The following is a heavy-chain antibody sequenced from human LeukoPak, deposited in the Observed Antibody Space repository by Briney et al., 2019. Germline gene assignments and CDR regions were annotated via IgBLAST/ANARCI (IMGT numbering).Heavy chain of an antibody. D-gene: IGHD3-9*01. Sequence: AASVKVSCKASGYTFTGYGISWVRQAPGQGLEWMGWISAYNGNTNYAQKLQGRVTMTTDTSTSTAYMELRSLRSEDTAVYYCARDHLTGYFDYWGQGTLVTVSS. CDR2: ISAYNGNT. CDR1: GYTFTGYG. CDR3: ARDHLTGYFDY. V-gene: IGHV1-18*01. J-gene: IGHJ4*02.